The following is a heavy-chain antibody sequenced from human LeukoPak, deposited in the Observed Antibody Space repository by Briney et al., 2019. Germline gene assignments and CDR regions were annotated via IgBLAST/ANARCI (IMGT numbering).Heavy chain of an antibody. CDR2: IYYSGST. V-gene: IGHV4-39*07. J-gene: IGHJ1*01. CDR1: GGSISSSSYY. D-gene: IGHD1-1*01. CDR3: ARARALYFRTLLYFQH. Sequence: SETLSLTCTVSGGSISSSSYYWGWIRQPPGKGLEWIGSIYYSGSTYYNPSLKSRVTISVDTSKNQFSLKLSSVTAADTAVYYCARARALYFRTLLYFQHWGQGTLVTVSS.